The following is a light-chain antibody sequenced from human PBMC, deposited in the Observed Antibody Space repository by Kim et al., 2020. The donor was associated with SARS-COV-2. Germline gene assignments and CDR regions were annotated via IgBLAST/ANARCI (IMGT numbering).Light chain of an antibody. CDR3: QQSYITPLT. CDR2: AAS. V-gene: IGKV1-39*01. Sequence: DIQMTQSPSTLSASVGDRVTITCRTTQSITSHLNWYQQKPGRAPKLLISAASTLQGGVPSRFSGSGSETDFTLTISSLQPEDIATYFCQQSYITPLTFGPGTKVDIK. J-gene: IGKJ3*01. CDR1: QSITSH.